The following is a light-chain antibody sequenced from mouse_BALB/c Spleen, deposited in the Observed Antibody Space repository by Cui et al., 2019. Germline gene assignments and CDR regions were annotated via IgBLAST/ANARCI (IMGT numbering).Light chain of an antibody. Sequence: KVLNQSTSTKSASLGEKVTISCRASSSVNYMYWYQQKPDASPKLWIYYTSNLASGVPARFSGSGSGNSYSLTISRMEGEDAATYYCQQFTSYPWTFGGGTKLEIK. J-gene: IGKJ1*01. CDR2: YTS. CDR1: SSVNY. CDR3: QQFTSYPWT. V-gene: IGKV4-50*01.